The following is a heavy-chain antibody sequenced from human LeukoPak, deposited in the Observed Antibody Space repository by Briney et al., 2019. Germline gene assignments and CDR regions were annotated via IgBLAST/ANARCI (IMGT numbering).Heavy chain of an antibody. V-gene: IGHV4-39*01. D-gene: IGHD6-13*01. CDR2: IYYSGST. J-gene: IGHJ4*02. CDR3: ARQSSSWWGDY. Sequence: SETLSLTCTVSGGSISSSSCYWGWIRQPPGKGLEWIGSIYYSGSTYYNPSLKSRVTISVDTSKNQFSLKLSSVTAADTAVYYCARQSSSWWGDYWGQGTLVTVSS. CDR1: GGSISSSSCY.